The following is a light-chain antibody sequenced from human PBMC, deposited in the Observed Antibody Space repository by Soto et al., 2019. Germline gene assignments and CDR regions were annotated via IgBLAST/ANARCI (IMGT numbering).Light chain of an antibody. CDR3: QESYSFLWGT. J-gene: IGKJ1*01. CDR1: QSISTS. V-gene: IGKV1-39*01. Sequence: IHMTHSPSSLSASVLDRVTITFLTSQSISTSLNWYQQKAGKAPKLLIYGASALQSGVPLRFSGSGSGTDFTLTISSLQREDFATYYCQESYSFLWGTCGQGTKV. CDR2: GAS.